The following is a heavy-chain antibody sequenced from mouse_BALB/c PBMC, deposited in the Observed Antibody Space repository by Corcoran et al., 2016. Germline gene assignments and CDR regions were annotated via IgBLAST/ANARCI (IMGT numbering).Heavy chain of an antibody. J-gene: IGHJ1*01. CDR3: ARNYGSSYYWYFDV. CDR2: INTYTGEP. Sequence: QIQLVQSGPELKKPGATVKISCKASGYTFTNYGMNWVKQAPGKGLKWMGWINTYTGEPTYADDFKGRFAFSLETSASTAYLQINNLKNEDTATYFCARNYGSSYYWYFDVWGAGTTVTVSS. CDR1: GYTFTNYG. D-gene: IGHD1-1*01. V-gene: IGHV9-3-1*01.